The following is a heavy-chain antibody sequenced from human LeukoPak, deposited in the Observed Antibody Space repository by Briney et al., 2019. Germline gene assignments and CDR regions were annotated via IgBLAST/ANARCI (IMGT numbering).Heavy chain of an antibody. CDR1: GGTFSSYA. Sequence: GASVKVSCKASGGTFSSYAISWVRQAPGQGLEWMGRIIPILGIANYAQKFQGRVTITADKSTSTAYMELSSLRSEDTAVYYCAREAQLQQRLVREFDYWGQGTLVTVSS. J-gene: IGHJ4*02. D-gene: IGHD6-13*01. CDR2: IIPILGIA. CDR3: AREAQLQQRLVREFDY. V-gene: IGHV1-69*04.